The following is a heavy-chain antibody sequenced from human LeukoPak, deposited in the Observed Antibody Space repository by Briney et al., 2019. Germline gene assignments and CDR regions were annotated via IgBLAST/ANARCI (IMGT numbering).Heavy chain of an antibody. CDR2: ISSSSSYI. V-gene: IGHV3-21*01. J-gene: IGHJ4*02. CDR1: GFTVSSNY. CDR3: AREPNRWD. Sequence: PGGSLRLSCAASGFTVSSNYMSWVRQAPGKGLEWVSSISSSSSYIYYADSVKGRFTISRDNAKNSLYLQMNSLRAEDTAVYYCAREPNRWDWGQGTLVTVSS.